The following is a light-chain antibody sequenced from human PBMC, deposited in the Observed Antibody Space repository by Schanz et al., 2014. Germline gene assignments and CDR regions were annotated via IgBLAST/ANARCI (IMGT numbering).Light chain of an antibody. Sequence: QSALTQPPSASGSPGQSVTISCTGTSSDVGGYNYVSWYQQYPGKAPRLMIYDVDKRPSGVPDRFSGSKSGNTASLTVSGLQAEDEADYYCSSYTSIGTRVFGGGTKLTVL. J-gene: IGLJ3*02. CDR1: SSDVGGYNY. V-gene: IGLV2-8*01. CDR2: DVD. CDR3: SSYTSIGTRV.